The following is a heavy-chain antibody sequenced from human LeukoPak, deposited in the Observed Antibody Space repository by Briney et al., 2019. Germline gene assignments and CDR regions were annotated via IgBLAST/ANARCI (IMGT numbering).Heavy chain of an antibody. CDR2: INPSGGTT. J-gene: IGHJ4*02. V-gene: IGHV1-46*01. Sequence: GASVKVSCETSGYTFTRYHIHWVRQAPGQGLEWMGVINPSGGTTTYAQNFQGRVTMTRDTSTITVYMELSSLRSDDTAVYYCAREAIFGVVREYCFDYWGQGTLVTVS. CDR1: GYTFTRYH. CDR3: AREAIFGVVREYCFDY. D-gene: IGHD3-3*01.